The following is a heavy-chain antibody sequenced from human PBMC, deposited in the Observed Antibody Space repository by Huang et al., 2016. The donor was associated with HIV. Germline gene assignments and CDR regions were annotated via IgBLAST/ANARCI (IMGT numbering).Heavy chain of an antibody. J-gene: IGHJ4*02. CDR3: GGSSGYWSFDY. V-gene: IGHV1-18*04. CDR1: DYTFTSYG. CDR2: ISTNHGDT. D-gene: IGHD3-22*01. Sequence: QVKLVQSGGEVKKPGASVKVSCKASDYTFTSYGISWVRQAPGQGLEWMGWISTNHGDTNYAQKFQGRVTMTTDTSTSTADMELRSLRSDDTAVYYCGGSSGYWSFDYWGQGTLVTVSS.